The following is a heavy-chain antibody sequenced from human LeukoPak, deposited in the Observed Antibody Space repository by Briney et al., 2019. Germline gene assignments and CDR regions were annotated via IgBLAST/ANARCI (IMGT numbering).Heavy chain of an antibody. V-gene: IGHV1-69*05. CDR1: GGTFSSYA. CDR2: IIPIFGTA. Sequence: ASVKVSCKASGGTFSSYAISWVRQAPGQGLEWMGGIIPIFGTANYAQKFQGRVTMTRDTSTSTVYMELSSLRSEDTAVYYCARETPNYYDSSGYGGYYGMDVWGQGTTVTVSS. J-gene: IGHJ6*02. D-gene: IGHD3-22*01. CDR3: ARETPNYYDSSGYGGYYGMDV.